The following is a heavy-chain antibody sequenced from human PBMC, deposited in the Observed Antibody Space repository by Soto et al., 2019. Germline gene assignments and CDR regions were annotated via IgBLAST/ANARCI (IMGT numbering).Heavy chain of an antibody. CDR1: GGSISGNNYY. J-gene: IGHJ5*02. CDR3: ARGHSTPGWFDP. V-gene: IGHV4-39*07. D-gene: IGHD6-13*01. Sequence: PSETLSLTCSVSGGSISGNNYYWGWIRQPPGKRLEWIGYIHYGGSTNYNPSLQSRVTISVDTSKNQFSLKLTSVTAADTAVYYCARGHSTPGWFDPWGQGTLVTVSS. CDR2: IHYGGST.